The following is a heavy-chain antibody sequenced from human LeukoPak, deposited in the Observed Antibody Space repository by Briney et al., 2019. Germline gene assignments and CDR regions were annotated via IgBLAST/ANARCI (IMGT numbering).Heavy chain of an antibody. CDR2: LTRGSSNI. CDR3: ARVVPVHEYYNSYMDV. J-gene: IGHJ6*03. D-gene: IGHD1-1*01. Sequence: GGSLRLSCEASGFPFMTYAMNWIRQSPGKGLEWVAFLTRGSSNIQYAESVKGRFTISRDNGKDSLFLQMNSLRAEDTAVYYCARVVPVHEYYNSYMDVWGKGTTVTVSS. V-gene: IGHV3-48*01. CDR1: GFPFMTYA.